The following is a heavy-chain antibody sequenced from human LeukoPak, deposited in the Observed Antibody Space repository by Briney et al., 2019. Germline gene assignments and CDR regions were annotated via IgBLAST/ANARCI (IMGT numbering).Heavy chain of an antibody. CDR3: AKDGLPGGAFDI. J-gene: IGHJ3*02. Sequence: GGSLRLSCAASGFTFSSYWMSWVRQAPGKGLEWVANIKQDGSEEYYVDSVKGRFTISRDNAKNSLHLQMNSLRAEDTAVYYCAKDGLPGGAFDIWGQGTMVTVSS. CDR1: GFTFSSYW. D-gene: IGHD2-15*01. CDR2: IKQDGSEE. V-gene: IGHV3-7*03.